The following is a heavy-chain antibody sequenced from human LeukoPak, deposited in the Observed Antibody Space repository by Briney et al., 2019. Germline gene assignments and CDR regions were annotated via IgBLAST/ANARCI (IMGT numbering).Heavy chain of an antibody. J-gene: IGHJ5*02. D-gene: IGHD2-21*01. V-gene: IGHV3-73*01. CDR1: GFTFSASA. Sequence: GGSLRLSCAASGFTFSASAMPWVRQAPGKGLEWVGRSQSKANSYATAYAASVKGRFTISRDDSKNTAYLQMNSLKTEDTAVYYCARHPDWSWGQGTLVTVSS. CDR2: SQSKANSYAT. CDR3: ARHPDWS.